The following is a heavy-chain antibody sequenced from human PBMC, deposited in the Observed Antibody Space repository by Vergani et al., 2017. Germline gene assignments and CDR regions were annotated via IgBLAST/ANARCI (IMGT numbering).Heavy chain of an antibody. D-gene: IGHD3-16*01. CDR1: GYTFTYRY. J-gene: IGHJ4*02. CDR3: ATQTGYDYVLDY. V-gene: IGHV1-45*02. Sequence: QMQLVQSGAEVKKTGSSVKVSCKASGYTFTYRYLHWVRQAPGQALEWMGWITPFHGNTNYAQKFQDRVTITRDRSMSTAYMELSSLRSEDTAMYYCATQTGYDYVLDYWGQGTLVTVAS. CDR2: ITPFHGNT.